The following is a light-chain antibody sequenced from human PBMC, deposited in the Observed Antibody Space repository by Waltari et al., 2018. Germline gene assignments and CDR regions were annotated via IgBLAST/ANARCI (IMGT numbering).Light chain of an antibody. CDR3: QVWDTGSASGI. CDR1: NIGTYS. V-gene: IGLV3-21*04. Sequence: SYVLTQPPSVSVAPGRTASITCGGNNIGTYSVHWYQQKPGQAPVLVIFDDSARPSGIHERFSGSNSRNTATLTISRVEAGDEADYYCQVWDTGSASGIFGGGTKMTVL. J-gene: IGLJ2*01. CDR2: DDS.